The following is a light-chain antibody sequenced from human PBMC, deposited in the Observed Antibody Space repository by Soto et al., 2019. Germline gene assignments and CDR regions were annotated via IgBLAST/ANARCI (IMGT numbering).Light chain of an antibody. V-gene: IGKV1-5*03. Sequence: DIQMTQSPSTLSASVGDRVTITCRASQNINSWLDWYQQKPGKAPKLLIYKASNLGSGVPSRFSASGSGTDFTLTLSSQHPDDFATYPCQQYESFFPLTFGGGNKVEIK. CDR2: KAS. CDR3: QQYESFFPLT. J-gene: IGKJ4*01. CDR1: QNINSW.